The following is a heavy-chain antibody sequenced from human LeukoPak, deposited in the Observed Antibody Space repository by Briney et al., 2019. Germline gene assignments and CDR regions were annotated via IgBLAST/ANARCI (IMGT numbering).Heavy chain of an antibody. Sequence: PSETLSLTCVVSGGSVSGYYWGWIRQPPGRGLEWIGYVYYSGSTNYNPSFKSRITISVDTSRNQFSLQLSSVTAADTAVYYCTRIHRYCSGGACYVLDNWGQGTLVAVSS. CDR1: GGSVSGYY. CDR2: VYYSGST. J-gene: IGHJ4*02. D-gene: IGHD2-15*01. CDR3: TRIHRYCSGGACYVLDN. V-gene: IGHV4-59*02.